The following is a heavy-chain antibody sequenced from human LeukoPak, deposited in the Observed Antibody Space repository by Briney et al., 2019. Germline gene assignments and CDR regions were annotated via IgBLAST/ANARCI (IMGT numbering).Heavy chain of an antibody. Sequence: SETLSLTCGVYGGSFSGYYWSWIRQPPGKGLEWIGEINQSGSTKYNPSLTSRVTISLHTSKNQFSLKLTSVTAADTAMYYCARGSWQLAEEVYWGQGTLVTVTS. CDR3: ARGSWQLAEEVY. CDR2: INQSGST. D-gene: IGHD6-6*01. J-gene: IGHJ4*02. V-gene: IGHV4-34*01. CDR1: GGSFSGYY.